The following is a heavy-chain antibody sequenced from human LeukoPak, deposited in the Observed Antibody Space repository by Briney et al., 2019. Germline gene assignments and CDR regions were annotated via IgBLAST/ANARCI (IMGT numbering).Heavy chain of an antibody. Sequence: SETLSLTCAVYGGSLSGYYWSWIRQPPGKGLEWIGEINHSGNTNYNPSLKSRVTMSVDTSKNHFYLKLGSVTAADTAVYYCARQGSGSSYYYYTFPYWGQGTLVTVSS. CDR1: GGSLSGYY. CDR2: INHSGNT. CDR3: ARQGSGSSYYYYTFPY. D-gene: IGHD1-26*01. V-gene: IGHV4-34*01. J-gene: IGHJ4*02.